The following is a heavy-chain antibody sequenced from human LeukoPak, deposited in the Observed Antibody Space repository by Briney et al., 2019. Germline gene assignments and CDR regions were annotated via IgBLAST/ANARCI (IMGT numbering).Heavy chain of an antibody. J-gene: IGHJ5*02. D-gene: IGHD3-3*01. CDR2: INHSGST. Sequence: SETLSLTCAVYGGSFSYYYWSWIRQPPGKTLEWIGEINHSGSTNYNPSLKGRVTISVDTSKNQFSLKLSSVTAADTAVYYCARHAYYDFWSGYSSGGWFDPWGQGTLVTVSS. CDR1: GGSFSYYY. CDR3: ARHAYYDFWSGYSSGGWFDP. V-gene: IGHV4-34*01.